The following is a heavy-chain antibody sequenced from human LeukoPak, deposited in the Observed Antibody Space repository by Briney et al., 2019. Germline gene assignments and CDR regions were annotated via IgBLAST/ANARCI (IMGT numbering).Heavy chain of an antibody. CDR3: ARVRFYWGYIVAYPTEDY. CDR1: GYTFTSYG. CDR2: ISAYNGNT. D-gene: IGHD5-12*01. J-gene: IGHJ4*02. Sequence: GASVKVSCKASGYTFTSYGISWVRQAPGQGLEWMGWISAYNGNTNYAQKLQGRVTMTTDTSTSTAYMELRSLRSDDTAVYYCARVRFYWGYIVAYPTEDYWGQGTLVTVSS. V-gene: IGHV1-18*01.